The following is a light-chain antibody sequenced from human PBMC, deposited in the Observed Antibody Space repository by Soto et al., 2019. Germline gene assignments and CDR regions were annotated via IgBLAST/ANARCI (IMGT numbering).Light chain of an antibody. J-gene: IGKJ1*01. V-gene: IGKV1-5*03. CDR3: HQYNSYSYT. Sequence: DIQMTQSPSTLSASVGDRVTITFRASQSISSWLAWYQQKPGKAPKLLIYKASSLESGVPSRFSGSGSGTEFTLTISSLQPDDFATYYCHQYNSYSYTFGQGTKVDIK. CDR1: QSISSW. CDR2: KAS.